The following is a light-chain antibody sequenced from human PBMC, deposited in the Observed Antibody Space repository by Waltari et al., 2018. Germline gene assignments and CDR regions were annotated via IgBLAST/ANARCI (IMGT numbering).Light chain of an antibody. Sequence: QSALPQPASVSGSPGQSIPISCSGTDSDVGAYDFLSWYQQHPGKAPHLILYEVSNRPSGISNRFSASKSGNTASLTISGLQAEDEADYYCSSYTTSSAPGVFGTGTRVTVL. J-gene: IGLJ1*01. V-gene: IGLV2-14*01. CDR2: EVS. CDR3: SSYTTSSAPGV. CDR1: DSDVGAYDF.